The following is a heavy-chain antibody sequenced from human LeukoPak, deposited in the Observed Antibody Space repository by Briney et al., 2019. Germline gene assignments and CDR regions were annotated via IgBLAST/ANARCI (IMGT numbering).Heavy chain of an antibody. J-gene: IGHJ3*02. CDR1: GGSISSYY. D-gene: IGHD3-10*01. V-gene: IGHV4-59*01. CDR3: ARSSYYFGADAFDI. CDR2: IYYSGST. Sequence: SETLSLTCSVSGGSISSYYWSWIRQPPGKGLEWIGYIYYSGSTNYNPSLKSRVTISVDTSKTQFSLKLSSVTAADTAVYYCARSSYYFGADAFDIWGQGTMVTVSS.